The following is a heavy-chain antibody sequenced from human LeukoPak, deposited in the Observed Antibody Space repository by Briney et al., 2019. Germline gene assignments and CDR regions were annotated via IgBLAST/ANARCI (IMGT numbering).Heavy chain of an antibody. D-gene: IGHD1-26*01. CDR2: FDPEDGEA. CDR3: TAGGEWDLLNY. CDR1: GYTLTELS. Sequence: GASVKVSCKVSGYTLTELSMHWVRQAPGKGLEWVGGFDPEDGEAIYAQKFQGRVSMTEDTSTDTAYMELSSLRSEDTAVYYCTAGGEWDLLNYWGQGTLVTVSS. V-gene: IGHV1-24*01. J-gene: IGHJ4*02.